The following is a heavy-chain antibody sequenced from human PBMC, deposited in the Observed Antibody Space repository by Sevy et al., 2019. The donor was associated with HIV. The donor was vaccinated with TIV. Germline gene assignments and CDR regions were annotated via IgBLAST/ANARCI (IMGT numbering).Heavy chain of an antibody. CDR2: INPNSGGT. Sequence: ASVKVSCKASGYTFTGYYMHWVRQAPGQGLEWMGRINPNSGGTNYAQKFQGRVTMTRDTSISTAYIELSRLRSDDTAVYYCARTREWVVRGVIISDWFDPWGQGTLVTVSS. CDR3: ARTREWVVRGVIISDWFDP. CDR1: GYTFTGYY. J-gene: IGHJ5*02. D-gene: IGHD3-10*01. V-gene: IGHV1-2*06.